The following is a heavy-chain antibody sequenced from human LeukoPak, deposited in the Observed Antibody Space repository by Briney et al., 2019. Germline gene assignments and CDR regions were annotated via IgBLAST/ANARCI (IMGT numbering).Heavy chain of an antibody. V-gene: IGHV1-18*01. Sequence: ASVKVSCKASGYSFVLYGISWVRQAPGQGREWRGWISTYNGNTKYAEKFQGRVTMTTDTPTSTAYMELRSLRSDDTAVYYCARVYDIVVAPAASPGSIAAAGVLGPWGQGTLVTVSS. CDR3: ARVYDIVVAPAASPGSIAAAGVLGP. CDR1: GYSFVLYG. D-gene: IGHD2-2*01. CDR2: ISTYNGNT. J-gene: IGHJ5*02.